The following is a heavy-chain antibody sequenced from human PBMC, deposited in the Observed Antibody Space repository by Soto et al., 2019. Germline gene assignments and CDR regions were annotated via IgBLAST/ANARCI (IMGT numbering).Heavy chain of an antibody. V-gene: IGHV4-31*03. CDR3: AREASSSSLGHYYYGMDV. CDR1: GGSISSGGYY. J-gene: IGHJ6*02. Sequence: PSETLSLTCTVSGGSISSGGYYWSWIRQHPGKGLEWIGYIYYSGSTYYNPSLKSRVTISVDTSKNQFSLKLSSVTAADTAVYYCAREASSSSLGHYYYGMDVWGQGTTVTVSS. CDR2: IYYSGST. D-gene: IGHD6-6*01.